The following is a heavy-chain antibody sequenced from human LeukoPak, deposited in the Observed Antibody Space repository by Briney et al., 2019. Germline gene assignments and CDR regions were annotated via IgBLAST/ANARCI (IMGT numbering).Heavy chain of an antibody. V-gene: IGHV1-18*01. CDR3: ARDHRYCSSTSCYKDAFDI. D-gene: IGHD2-2*02. J-gene: IGHJ3*02. CDR1: GYTFTSYG. Sequence: ASVKVSCEASGYTFTSYGISWVRQAPGQGLEWMGWISAYNGNTNYAQKLQGRVTMTTDTSTSTAYMELRSLRSDDTAVYYCARDHRYCSSTSCYKDAFDIWGQGTMVTVSS. CDR2: ISAYNGNT.